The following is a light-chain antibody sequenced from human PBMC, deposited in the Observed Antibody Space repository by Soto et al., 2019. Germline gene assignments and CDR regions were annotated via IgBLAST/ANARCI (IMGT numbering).Light chain of an antibody. V-gene: IGKV1-5*03. J-gene: IGKJ5*01. Sequence: DIQMSQSPSTLSAKVGDRVTITCRASQSISTWVAWHQQKPGKGPKLMIYKASILESGVPSRFSGSGSGTEFTLTISSLQPDDFATYYCQQYDRFPVTFGQGTLLEV. CDR3: QQYDRFPVT. CDR1: QSISTW. CDR2: KAS.